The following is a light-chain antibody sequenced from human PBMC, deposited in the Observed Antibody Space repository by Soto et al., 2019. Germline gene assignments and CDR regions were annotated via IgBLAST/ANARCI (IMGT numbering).Light chain of an antibody. CDR3: ATWDSSLSAV. V-gene: IGLV1-51*01. Sequence: QSVLTQPPSVSAAPGQKVTISCSGSNSNTGNNYVSWYQQLPGTAPKLLIFDNNKRPSGIPDRFSGSKSGTSATLGITGLQTGDEADYYCATWDSSLSAVFGGGTQLTV. CDR2: DNN. J-gene: IGLJ7*01. CDR1: NSNTGNNY.